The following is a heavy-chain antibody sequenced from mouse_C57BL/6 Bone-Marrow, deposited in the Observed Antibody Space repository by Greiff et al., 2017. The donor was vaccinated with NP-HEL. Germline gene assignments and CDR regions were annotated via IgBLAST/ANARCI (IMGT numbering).Heavy chain of an antibody. CDR1: GFTFSDYY. V-gene: IGHV5-12*01. CDR3: ARQDLVWSLFAY. J-gene: IGHJ3*01. D-gene: IGHD2-10*02. Sequence: EVQLVESGGGLVQPGGSLKLSCAASGFTFSDYYMYWVRQTPEKRLEWVAYISNGGGSTYYPDTVKGRFTFSRDNSTNTLYLQLRRLKSEDTAMYYCARQDLVWSLFAYGGQGNLVTVSA. CDR2: ISNGGGST.